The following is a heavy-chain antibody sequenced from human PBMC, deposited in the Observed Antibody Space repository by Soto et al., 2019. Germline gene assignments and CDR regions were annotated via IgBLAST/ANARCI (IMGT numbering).Heavy chain of an antibody. Sequence: QVQLVQSGAEVKKPGASVKVSCKASGYTFTSYGISWVRQAPGQGLEWMGWISAYNGNTNYAQKLQGRVTMTTDTSTSTAYMELRSLRSDDTAVYYCAREFSSMRAYYDFWSGCFDYWGQGTLGTVSS. CDR3: AREFSSMRAYYDFWSGCFDY. CDR2: ISAYNGNT. V-gene: IGHV1-18*01. J-gene: IGHJ4*02. CDR1: GYTFTSYG. D-gene: IGHD3-3*01.